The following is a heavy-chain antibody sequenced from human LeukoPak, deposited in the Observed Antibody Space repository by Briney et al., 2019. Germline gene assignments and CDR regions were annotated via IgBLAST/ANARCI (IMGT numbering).Heavy chain of an antibody. CDR3: AKDSGFDYDFWSGYEPILTGHYFDY. D-gene: IGHD3-3*01. V-gene: IGHV3-23*01. CDR2: ISGSGGST. CDR1: GFTFSSYA. J-gene: IGHJ4*02. Sequence: GGSLRLSCAASGFTFSSYAMSWVRQAPGKGLEWVSAISGSGGSTYYADSVKGRFTISRDNSKNTLYLQMNSLRAEDTAVYYCAKDSGFDYDFWSGYEPILTGHYFDYWGQGTLVTVSS.